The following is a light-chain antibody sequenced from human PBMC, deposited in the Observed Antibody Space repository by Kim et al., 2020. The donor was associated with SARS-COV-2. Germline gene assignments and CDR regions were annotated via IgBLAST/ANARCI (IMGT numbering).Light chain of an antibody. V-gene: IGLV3-1*01. J-gene: IGLJ2*01. CDR3: QTWDSNTYHVV. CDR2: KDN. Sequence: QTASTAFFGDKLEQRKLSWYQQKPGQSPLLVSHKDNKRPSGIPERFSGSNSGNTATLTISGTQAMDDADYYCQTWDSNTYHVVFGGGTQLTVL. CDR1: KLEQRK.